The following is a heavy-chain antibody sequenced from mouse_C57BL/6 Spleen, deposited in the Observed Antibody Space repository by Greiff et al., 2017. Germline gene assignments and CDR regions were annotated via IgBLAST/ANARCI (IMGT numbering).Heavy chain of an antibody. CDR1: GFSFSSYA. CDR3: TRSYGTSYLSYFDY. Sequence: DVHLVESGAGLVKPGGSLNISCAASGFSFSSYAMSWVRQTPEQRLEWVAYISSGGGYIYYADTVKGRFTISRDNARNTLYLQMSSLKSEDTAMYYGTRSYGTSYLSYFDYWGQGTTRTVSS. D-gene: IGHD1-1*01. V-gene: IGHV5-9-1*02. CDR2: ISSGGGYI. J-gene: IGHJ2*01.